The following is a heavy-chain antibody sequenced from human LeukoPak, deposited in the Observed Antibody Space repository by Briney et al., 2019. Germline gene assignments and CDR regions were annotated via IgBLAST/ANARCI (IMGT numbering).Heavy chain of an antibody. Sequence: PSETLSLTCNVSGGSISSSSYYWGWIRQPPGKGLEWIGYIYYSGSTNYNPSLKSRVTISVDTSKNQFSLKLSSVTAADTAVYYCARDLGAVAGTGSFDYWGQGTLVTVSS. V-gene: IGHV4-61*01. CDR3: ARDLGAVAGTGSFDY. D-gene: IGHD6-19*01. J-gene: IGHJ4*02. CDR1: GGSISSSSYY. CDR2: IYYSGST.